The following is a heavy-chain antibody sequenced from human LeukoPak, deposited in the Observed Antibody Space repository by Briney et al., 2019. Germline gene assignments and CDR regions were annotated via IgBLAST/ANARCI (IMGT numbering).Heavy chain of an antibody. V-gene: IGHV6-1*01. CDR1: GDSVSSNSAA. J-gene: IGHJ4*02. CDR3: ARAGAHCSSTSCPEGFDY. Sequence: SQTLSLTCAISGDSVSSNSAAWNWTRQSPSRGLEWLGRTYYRSKWYNDYAVSVKSRITINPDTSKNQFSLQLNSVTPGDTAVYYCARAGAHCSSTSCPEGFDYWGQGALVTVSS. CDR2: TYYRSKWYN. D-gene: IGHD2-2*01.